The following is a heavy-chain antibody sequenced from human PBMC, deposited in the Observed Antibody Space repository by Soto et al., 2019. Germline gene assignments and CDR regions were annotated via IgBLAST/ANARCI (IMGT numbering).Heavy chain of an antibody. Sequence: GGSLRLSCAASGFSFSTHYMNWVRQAPGKGLEWVSAISGSGGSTYYADSVKGRFTISRDNSKNTLYLQMNSLRAEDTAVYYCAKVPKINYYYGMDVWGQGTTVTVSS. V-gene: IGHV3-23*01. CDR3: AKVPKINYYYGMDV. CDR2: ISGSGGST. CDR1: GFSFSTHY. J-gene: IGHJ6*02.